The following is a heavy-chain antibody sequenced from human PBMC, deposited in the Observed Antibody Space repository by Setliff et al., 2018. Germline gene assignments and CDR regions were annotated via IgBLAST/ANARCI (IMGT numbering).Heavy chain of an antibody. Sequence: GGSLRLSCAASGFTFSNAWMSWVRQAPGKGLEWVGRIKRESDGGTTDYAAPVKGRFTISRDDSKNTLYLQMNSLNTEDTAVYYCISLWLGYYGLDVWGKGTTVTVSS. CDR2: IKRESDGGTT. V-gene: IGHV3-15*01. CDR1: GFTFSNAW. D-gene: IGHD5-18*01. J-gene: IGHJ6*04. CDR3: ISLWLGYYGLDV.